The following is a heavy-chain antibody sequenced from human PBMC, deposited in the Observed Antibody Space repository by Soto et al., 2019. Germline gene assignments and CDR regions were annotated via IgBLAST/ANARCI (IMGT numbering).Heavy chain of an antibody. CDR1: GYSFTNYW. Sequence: PGESLKISCKGSGYSFTNYWIGWVRQMPGKGLEWMAIIHPGDSVTRYGPSFQGQVTISADKSISTAYLQWSSLKASDTAVYYCARWPAGSTASYFENWGPGTLVTVSS. J-gene: IGHJ4*02. CDR3: ARWPAGSTASYFEN. V-gene: IGHV5-51*01. CDR2: IHPGDSVT.